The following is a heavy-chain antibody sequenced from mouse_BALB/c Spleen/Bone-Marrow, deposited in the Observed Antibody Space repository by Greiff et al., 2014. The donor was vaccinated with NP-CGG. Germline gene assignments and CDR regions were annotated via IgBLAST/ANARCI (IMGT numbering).Heavy chain of an antibody. D-gene: IGHD4-1*01. CDR2: IYPGNNDA. CDR3: ARNWDWVFAY. V-gene: IGHV1-5*01. Sequence: QLQQSGTVLARPGASLRMSCKASGYTFTNYWINWIKQRPGQGLEWIGAIYPGNNDAKYTQKFKAKAKLTAVTSTSTADMELSSLTNEDSAVYYCARNWDWVFAYWGQGTLVTVSA. CDR1: GYTFTNYW. J-gene: IGHJ3*01.